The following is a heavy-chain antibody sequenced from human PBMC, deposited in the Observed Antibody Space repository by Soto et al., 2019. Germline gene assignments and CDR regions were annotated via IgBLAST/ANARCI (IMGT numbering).Heavy chain of an antibody. D-gene: IGHD3-16*01. V-gene: IGHV4-31*11. Sequence: SERLSLTCAVSGASIGSGYYYWSWIRQHPGKGLEWIGFIYYRGSTYYNPSLKSRLTMSVDTSKNQWSLKLSSVTAADTAVYYCARESFTASIARGFGYWGQGMLVTVSS. CDR3: ARESFTASIARGFGY. J-gene: IGHJ4*02. CDR2: IYYRGST. CDR1: GASIGSGYYY.